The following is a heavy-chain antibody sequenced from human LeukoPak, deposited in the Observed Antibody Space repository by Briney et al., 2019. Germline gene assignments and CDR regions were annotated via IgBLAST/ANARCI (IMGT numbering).Heavy chain of an antibody. V-gene: IGHV3-9*01. D-gene: IGHD6-19*01. CDR3: AKSTYSSGWSWDY. CDR2: ITWNSGRI. J-gene: IGHJ4*02. CDR1: GFTFEDYA. Sequence: GGSLRLSCAASGFTFEDYAMHWVRQAPGKGLEWVSGITWNSGRIGYADSVKGRFTISRDNSKNTLYLQMNSLRAEDTAVYYCAKSTYSSGWSWDYWGQGTLVTVSS.